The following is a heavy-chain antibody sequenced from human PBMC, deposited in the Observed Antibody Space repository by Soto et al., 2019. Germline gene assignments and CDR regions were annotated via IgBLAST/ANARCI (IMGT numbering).Heavy chain of an antibody. D-gene: IGHD5-18*01. CDR2: IIPIFGTA. CDR1: GGTFSSYA. Sequence: QVQLVQSGAEVKKPGSSVKVSCKASGGTFSSYAISWVRQAPGQGLEWMGGIIPIFGTANYAQKFQGRVTIPADESTRTAYMELSSLRSEDTAVYYCARAPQVDTAMVNNAFDIWGQGTMVTVSS. V-gene: IGHV1-69*01. CDR3: ARAPQVDTAMVNNAFDI. J-gene: IGHJ3*02.